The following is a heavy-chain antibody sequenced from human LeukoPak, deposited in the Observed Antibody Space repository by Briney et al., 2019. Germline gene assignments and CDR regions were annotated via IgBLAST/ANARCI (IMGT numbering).Heavy chain of an antibody. D-gene: IGHD3-22*01. Sequence: GVSLRLPCAASRFTFSEHYMDWPRQAPGKGRVWVGRTRNKANSYTTEYAASVKGRFTISRDDSKNSLYLQMNSLKTEDTAVNYGARVVDYYRNYYYYYYMDVWGKGNTVTVSS. CDR3: ARVVDYYRNYYYYYYMDV. CDR1: RFTFSEHY. CDR2: TRNKANSYTT. V-gene: IGHV3-72*01. J-gene: IGHJ6*03.